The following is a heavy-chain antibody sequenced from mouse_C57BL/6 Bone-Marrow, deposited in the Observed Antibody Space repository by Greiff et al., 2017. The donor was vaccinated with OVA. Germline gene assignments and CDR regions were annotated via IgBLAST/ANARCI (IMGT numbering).Heavy chain of an antibody. CDR1: GFNIKDDY. Sequence: EVKLMESGAELVRPGASVKLSCTASGFNIKDDYMHWVKQRPEQGLEWIGWIDPENGDTEYASKFQGKATITADTSSNTAYLQLSSLTSEDTAVYYCTTPIYYYGSSYYWGQGTTLTVSS. J-gene: IGHJ2*01. V-gene: IGHV14-4*01. CDR3: TTPIYYYGSSYY. CDR2: IDPENGDT. D-gene: IGHD1-1*01.